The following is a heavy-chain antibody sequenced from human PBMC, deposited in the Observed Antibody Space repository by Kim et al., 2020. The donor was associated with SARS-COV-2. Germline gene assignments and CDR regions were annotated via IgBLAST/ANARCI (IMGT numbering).Heavy chain of an antibody. CDR3: TTDLPITIFFPFDY. CDR1: GFTFSNAW. D-gene: IGHD3-9*01. V-gene: IGHV3-15*01. J-gene: IGHJ4*02. Sequence: GGSLRLSCAASGFTFSNAWMSWVRQAPGKGLEWVGRIKSKTDGGTTDYAAPVKGRFTISRDDSKNTLYLQMNSLKTEDTAVYYCTTDLPITIFFPFDYWGQGTLVTVSS. CDR2: IKSKTDGGTT.